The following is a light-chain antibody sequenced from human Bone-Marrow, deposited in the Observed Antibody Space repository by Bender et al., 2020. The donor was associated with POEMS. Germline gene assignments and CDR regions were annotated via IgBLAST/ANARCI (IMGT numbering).Light chain of an antibody. CDR3: CSYAGSYTLV. CDR2: DVS. CDR1: SSDVGGYNY. Sequence: QSALTQPASVSGSPGQSISISCTGTSSDVGGYNYVSWYQQHPGKAPKLMIYDVSKRPSGVPDRFSGSKSSNTASLTISGLQAEDEADYYCCSYAGSYTLVFGGGTKLTVL. V-gene: IGLV2-11*01. J-gene: IGLJ2*01.